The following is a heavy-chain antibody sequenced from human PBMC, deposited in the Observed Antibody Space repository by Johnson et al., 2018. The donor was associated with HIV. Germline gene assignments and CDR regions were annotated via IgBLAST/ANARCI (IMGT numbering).Heavy chain of an antibody. Sequence: VQLVESGGGLIQPGESLRLSCAASGFTVSTYHMSWVRQAPGKGLEWVSVIYDGGRTYYGDSVKGRFTISGDTSKNTLHLEMNSLRAEDTAMYYCARDLVVGDHSTPLAHAFDIWGQGTMVTVSS. D-gene: IGHD1-26*01. CDR1: GFTVSTYH. CDR3: ARDLVVGDHSTPLAHAFDI. CDR2: IYDGGRT. J-gene: IGHJ3*02. V-gene: IGHV3-53*01.